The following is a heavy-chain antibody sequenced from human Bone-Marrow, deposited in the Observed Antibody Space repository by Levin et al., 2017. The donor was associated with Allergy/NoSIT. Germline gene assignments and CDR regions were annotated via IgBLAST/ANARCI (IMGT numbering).Heavy chain of an antibody. CDR3: ARDQLAEEFDY. CDR1: GFTFSSYW. J-gene: IGHJ4*02. V-gene: IGHV3-74*01. Sequence: SCAASGFTFSSYWMHWVRQAPGKGLVWVSRINSDGSSTSYADSVKGRFTISRDNAKNTLYLQMNSLRDEDTAIYYCARDQLAEEFDYWGQGTLVTVSS. CDR2: INSDGSST.